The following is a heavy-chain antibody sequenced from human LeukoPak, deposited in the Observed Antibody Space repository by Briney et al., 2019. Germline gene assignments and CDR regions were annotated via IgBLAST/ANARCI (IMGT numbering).Heavy chain of an antibody. CDR2: ISGSSGST. D-gene: IGHD3-16*02. J-gene: IGHJ6*03. V-gene: IGHV3-23*01. CDR3: AKDTIMITFGGVISTYFTNYYYYYMDV. Sequence: PGGSLRLSCAASGFTFSSYAMSWVRQAPGKGLEWVSAISGSSGSTYYADSVKGRFTISRDNSKNTLYLQMNSLRAEDTAVYYCAKDTIMITFGGVISTYFTNYYYYYMDVWGKGTTVTVSS. CDR1: GFTFSSYA.